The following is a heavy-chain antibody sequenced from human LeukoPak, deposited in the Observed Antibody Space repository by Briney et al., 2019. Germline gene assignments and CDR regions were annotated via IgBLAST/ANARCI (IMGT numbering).Heavy chain of an antibody. Sequence: ASVKVSCKASGYTFTSYYMHWVRQAPGQGLEWMGIINPSGGSTSYAQKFQGRVTMTRDTSTSTVYMELSSLRSEDTAVYYCAGDGLAVVPAATGRWYFDLWGRGTLVTVSS. CDR3: AGDGLAVVPAATGRWYFDL. D-gene: IGHD2-2*01. CDR1: GYTFTSYY. CDR2: INPSGGST. J-gene: IGHJ2*01. V-gene: IGHV1-46*01.